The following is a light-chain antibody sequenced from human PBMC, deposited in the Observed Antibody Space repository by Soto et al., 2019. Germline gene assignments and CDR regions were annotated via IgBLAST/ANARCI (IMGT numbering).Light chain of an antibody. CDR1: QYIHTY. CDR3: QQSYTIFT. J-gene: IGKJ4*01. V-gene: IGKV1-39*01. CDR2: AAS. Sequence: DIQLPQSPSSLSASVGDRVTITCRASQYIHTYLNWYQQKPGKAPKRLIYAASTLQSGVPSRFSGSGSGTDFTLTISSLQPEDSATYSCQQSYTIFTFGGGTKVDNK.